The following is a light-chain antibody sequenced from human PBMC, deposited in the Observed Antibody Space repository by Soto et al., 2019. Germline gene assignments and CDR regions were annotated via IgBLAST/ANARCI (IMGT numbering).Light chain of an antibody. CDR1: QSVSSY. J-gene: IGKJ5*01. CDR2: DAS. CDR3: QQRSNWPPIT. V-gene: IGKV3-11*01. Sequence: IVLTQAPATLSLSPGARPTLSCRPSQSVSSYLAWYQQKPGQAPRLLIYDASNRATGIPARFSGSGSGTDFTLTISSLEPEDFAVYYCQQRSNWPPITFGQGTRLEI.